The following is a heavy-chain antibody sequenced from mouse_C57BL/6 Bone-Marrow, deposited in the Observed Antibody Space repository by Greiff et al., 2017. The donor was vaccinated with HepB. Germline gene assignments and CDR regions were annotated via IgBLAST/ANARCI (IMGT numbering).Heavy chain of an antibody. D-gene: IGHD1-1*01. J-gene: IGHJ3*01. Sequence: QVQLQQPGAELVKPGASVKMSCKASGYTFTSYWITWVKQRPGQGLEWIGDIYPASGSTNYNEKFKSKATLTVDTSSSTAYMQLSSLTSEDSAVYYCARSSYYYGSSPFAYWGQGTLVTVSA. V-gene: IGHV1-55*01. CDR1: GYTFTSYW. CDR3: ARSSYYYGSSPFAY. CDR2: IYPASGST.